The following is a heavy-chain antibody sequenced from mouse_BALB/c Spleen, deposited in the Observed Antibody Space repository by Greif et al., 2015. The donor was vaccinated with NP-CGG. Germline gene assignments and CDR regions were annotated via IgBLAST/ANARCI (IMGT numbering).Heavy chain of an antibody. V-gene: IGHV1-84*02. D-gene: IGHD4-1*01. CDR1: GYTFTDYY. CDR3: ARGTGTEAMDY. CDR2: IYPGSGNT. J-gene: IGHJ4*01. Sequence: QVQLQQPGPELVKPGASVMISCKASGYTFTDYYINWVKQKPGQGLEWIGWIYPGSGNTKYNEKFKGKATLTVDTSSSTAYMQLSSLTSEDTTVYFCARGTGTEAMDYWGQGTSVTVSS.